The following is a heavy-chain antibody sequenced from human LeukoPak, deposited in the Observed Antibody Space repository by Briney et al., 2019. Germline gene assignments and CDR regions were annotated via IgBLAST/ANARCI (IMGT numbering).Heavy chain of an antibody. D-gene: IGHD1-1*01. CDR2: ISSSSSYI. CDR1: GFTFSSYS. J-gene: IGHJ4*02. Sequence: PGGSLRLSCAASGFTFSSYSMNWVRQAPGKGLEWVSSISSSSSYIYYADSVKGRFTISRDNAKNSLYLQMNSLRAEDTAVYYCAGEATGTYMVDYWGQGTLVTVSS. V-gene: IGHV3-21*01. CDR3: AGEATGTYMVDY.